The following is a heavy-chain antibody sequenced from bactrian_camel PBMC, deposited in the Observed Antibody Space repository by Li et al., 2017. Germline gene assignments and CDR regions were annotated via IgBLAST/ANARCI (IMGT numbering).Heavy chain of an antibody. D-gene: IGHD2*01. CDR3: AIKWAAGTYYSGVEPQHYFAN. V-gene: IGHV3S59*01. J-gene: IGHJ6*01. Sequence: DVQLVESGGDSVQAGGSMTLSCTGSVFTTTRYRMAWFRQAPGKEREAVAVFYSTTGSTVYADSVKGRFTISQDNAKNEIYLQMNSLKPEDTGTYWCAIKWAAGTYYSGVEPQHYFANWGQGTQVTVS. CDR2: FYSTTGST. CDR1: VFTTTRYR.